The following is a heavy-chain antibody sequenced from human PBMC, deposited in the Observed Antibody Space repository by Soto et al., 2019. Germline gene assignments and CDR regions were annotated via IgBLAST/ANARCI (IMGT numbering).Heavy chain of an antibody. D-gene: IGHD2-2*01. J-gene: IGHJ5*02. V-gene: IGHV1-18*04. CDR1: GYTFTSYG. Sequence: ASVKVSCKASGYTFTSYGISWVRQAPGQGLEWMGWISAYNGNTNYAQKLQGRVTMTTDTSTSTAYMELRSLRSDDTAVYYCARASTPVGWFDPWGQGALVTVSS. CDR3: ARASTPVGWFDP. CDR2: ISAYNGNT.